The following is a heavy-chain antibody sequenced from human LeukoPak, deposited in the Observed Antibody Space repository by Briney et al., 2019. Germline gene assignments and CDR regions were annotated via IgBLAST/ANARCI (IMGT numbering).Heavy chain of an antibody. CDR3: AREASDYYDSSGGFDY. Sequence: GGSLRLSCAASGFTFSSYWMNWVRQAPGKGLEWVANIRQDGSDKYYVDSVKGRFTISRDNAKNSLYLQMNSLRAEDTDVYYCAREASDYYDSSGGFDYWGQGTLVTVS. CDR2: IRQDGSDK. CDR1: GFTFSSYW. V-gene: IGHV3-7*01. J-gene: IGHJ4*02. D-gene: IGHD3-22*01.